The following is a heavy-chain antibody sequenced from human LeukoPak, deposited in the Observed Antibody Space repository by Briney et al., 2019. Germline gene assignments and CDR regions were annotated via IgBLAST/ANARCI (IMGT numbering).Heavy chain of an antibody. J-gene: IGHJ4*02. Sequence: GESLKISCEGSGYSFTSYWIGWVRQMPGKGLEWMGIIYPGDSDTRYSPSFQGQVTISADKSISTAYLQWSSLKASDTAMYYCARVKPQNKYSSGPYYFDYWGQGTLVTVSS. CDR3: ARVKPQNKYSSGPYYFDY. CDR2: IYPGDSDT. CDR1: GYSFTSYW. D-gene: IGHD6-19*01. V-gene: IGHV5-51*01.